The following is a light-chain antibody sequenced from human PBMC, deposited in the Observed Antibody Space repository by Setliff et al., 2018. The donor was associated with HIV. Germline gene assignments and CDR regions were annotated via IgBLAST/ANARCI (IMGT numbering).Light chain of an antibody. Sequence: QSALTQPASVSVSPGQSITISCTGTSSDVGSYNLVSWYQQHPGRAPKLMIYEVSKRPSGVSNRFSGSKSGNTASLTISGLQADDETDYYCCSYAGSAYGIFGGGTK. CDR2: EVS. CDR1: SSDVGSYNL. V-gene: IGLV2-23*02. J-gene: IGLJ2*01. CDR3: CSYAGSAYGI.